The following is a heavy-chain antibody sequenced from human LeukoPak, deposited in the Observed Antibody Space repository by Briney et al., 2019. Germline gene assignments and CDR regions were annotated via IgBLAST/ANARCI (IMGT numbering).Heavy chain of an antibody. D-gene: IGHD3-3*01. Sequence: PGGSLRLSCAASGFTFSSYAMSWVRQAPGKGLEWVSAINGSGGSTYYADSVKGRFTISRDNSKNTLYLQMNSLRAEDTAVYYCAKDEYDFWSGPSFYYYYGMDVWGQGTTVTVSS. CDR3: AKDEYDFWSGPSFYYYYGMDV. CDR2: INGSGGST. V-gene: IGHV3-23*01. J-gene: IGHJ6*02. CDR1: GFTFSSYA.